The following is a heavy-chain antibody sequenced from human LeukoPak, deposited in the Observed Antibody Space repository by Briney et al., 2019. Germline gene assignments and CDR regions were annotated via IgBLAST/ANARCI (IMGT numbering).Heavy chain of an antibody. CDR2: SNQSGST. Sequence: SETLSLTCAVYVGSFSGYYWSWIRQPPGKGLEWIGESNQSGSTNYNPSLKSRVTISVDTSKNQFSLKLSSVTAADTAVYYCARGESDDILTGYSYYFDYWGQGTLVTVSS. J-gene: IGHJ4*02. D-gene: IGHD3-9*01. CDR3: ARGESDDILTGYSYYFDY. CDR1: VGSFSGYY. V-gene: IGHV4-34*01.